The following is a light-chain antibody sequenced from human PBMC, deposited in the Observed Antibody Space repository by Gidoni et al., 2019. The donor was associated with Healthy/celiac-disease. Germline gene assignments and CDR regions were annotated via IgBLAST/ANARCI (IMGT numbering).Light chain of an antibody. V-gene: IGKV1-5*03. Sequence: DIQMTQSPSTLSASVGDRVTIICRASQSISSWLVWYQQKPRKAPKPLIYTASSLESGVPSRFSGSGSGTEFTLTISSLQPDDVAAYYCQQYNSYPWTFGQGTKVEIK. CDR2: TAS. CDR3: QQYNSYPWT. J-gene: IGKJ1*01. CDR1: QSISSW.